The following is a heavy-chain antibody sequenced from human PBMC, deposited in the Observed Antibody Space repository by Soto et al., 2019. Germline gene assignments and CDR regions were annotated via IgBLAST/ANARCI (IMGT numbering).Heavy chain of an antibody. V-gene: IGHV4-34*01. CDR2: INHSGST. CDR3: ARSPPVTNRYYYYYMDV. J-gene: IGHJ6*03. Sequence: SETLSLTCAVYGGSFSGYYWSWIRQPPGKGLEWIGEINHSGSTNYNPSLKSRVTISVDTSKNQFSLKLSAVTAADTAVYYCARSPPVTNRYYYYYMDVWGKGTTVTVSS. CDR1: GGSFSGYY. D-gene: IGHD4-4*01.